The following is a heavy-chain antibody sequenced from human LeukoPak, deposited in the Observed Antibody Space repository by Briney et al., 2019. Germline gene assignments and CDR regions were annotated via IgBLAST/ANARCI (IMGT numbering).Heavy chain of an antibody. J-gene: IGHJ5*02. CDR1: GGSISSGDYY. CDR3: AREGGDSSGYYSGRNWFDP. D-gene: IGHD3-22*01. CDR2: IYYSGST. Sequence: PSETLSLTCTVSGGSISSGDYYWSWIRQPPGKGLEWIVYIYYSGSTYYNPSLKSRVTISVYTSKNQFSLKLSSVTAADTAVYYCAREGGDSSGYYSGRNWFDPWGQGTLVTVSS. V-gene: IGHV4-30-4*08.